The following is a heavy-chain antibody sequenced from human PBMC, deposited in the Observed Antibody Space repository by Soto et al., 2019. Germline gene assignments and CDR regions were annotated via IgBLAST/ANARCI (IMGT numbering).Heavy chain of an antibody. Sequence: QVQLVESGGGVVQPGGSLRLSCAASGFTFSSQGMHWVRQAPGKGLEWVAVISYDGSNKYYADSVKGRFTISRDNSKNTLYLQMNSLRAEDTAVYYCARDEGYNYVELYYWGQGTLVTVSS. V-gene: IGHV3-30*03. CDR3: ARDEGYNYVELYY. D-gene: IGHD5-12*01. CDR2: ISYDGSNK. J-gene: IGHJ4*02. CDR1: GFTFSSQG.